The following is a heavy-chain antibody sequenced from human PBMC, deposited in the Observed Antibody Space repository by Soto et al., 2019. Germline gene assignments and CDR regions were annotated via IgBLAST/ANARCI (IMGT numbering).Heavy chain of an antibody. CDR1: GFTFRNYW. J-gene: IGHJ4*02. V-gene: IGHV3-74*01. Sequence: GGSLRRSCAASGFTFRNYWMHWVRQVPGKGLVWVSRINSDGRTRDYTDSVKGRFTISRDNAKSTLHLQMNSLRAEDTAVYFCVRGYSGTYRIDFWGQGALVTVSS. CDR2: INSDGRTR. D-gene: IGHD1-26*01. CDR3: VRGYSGTYRIDF.